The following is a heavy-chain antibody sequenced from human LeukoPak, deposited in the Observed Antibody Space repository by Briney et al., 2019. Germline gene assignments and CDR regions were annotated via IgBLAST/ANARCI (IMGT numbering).Heavy chain of an antibody. V-gene: IGHV3-23*01. D-gene: IGHD5-12*01. Sequence: HPGGPLRLSCAASGFTFSSYAMTWVRQAPGKGLEWVSAISGSGGGTYYAAPVKGRFTVSRDNSKDTLYLQMNSLRAEDTAVYYCAKGDGYNSQFWFDPWGQGTLVTVSS. J-gene: IGHJ5*02. CDR3: AKGDGYNSQFWFDP. CDR1: GFTFSSYA. CDR2: ISGSGGGT.